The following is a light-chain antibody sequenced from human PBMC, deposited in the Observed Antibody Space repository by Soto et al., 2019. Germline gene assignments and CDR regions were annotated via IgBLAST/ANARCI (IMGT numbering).Light chain of an antibody. J-gene: IGLJ3*02. Sequence: QLVLTQPPSASATPGQRVTISCSGSSSNIGSDFVFWYQQLPGTAPKLLIYRNNQRTSGVPDRFSGSKSVTSAALAISGLRSDDEADYYCAAWDHSRSGWMIGGGTKVTVL. V-gene: IGLV1-47*02. CDR1: SSNIGSDF. CDR2: RNN. CDR3: AAWDHSRSGWM.